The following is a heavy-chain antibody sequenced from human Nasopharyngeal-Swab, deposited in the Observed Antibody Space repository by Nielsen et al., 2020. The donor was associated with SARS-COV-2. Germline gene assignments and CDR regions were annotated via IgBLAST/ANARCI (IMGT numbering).Heavy chain of an antibody. D-gene: IGHD4-17*01. CDR3: ARDDYGDYGYFGH. J-gene: IGHJ4*02. V-gene: IGHV1-2*02. Sequence: ASVKVSCKTSGYTFTDYYIHWVRQVPGQGLEWMGWINPHSRGTKYAQKFQGRVTMTSDTSINTAYMELRRLRSDDTAVYYCARDDYGDYGYFGHWGQGTLVTVSS. CDR1: GYTFTDYY. CDR2: INPHSRGT.